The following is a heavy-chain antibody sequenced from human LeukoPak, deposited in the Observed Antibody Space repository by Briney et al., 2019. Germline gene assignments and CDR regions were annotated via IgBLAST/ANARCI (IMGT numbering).Heavy chain of an antibody. CDR1: GFTFSSYS. Sequence: QAGGSLRLSCAASGFTFSSYSMNWVRQAPGKGLEWVSYISSSSSTIYYADSVKGRFTISRDNSKNTLILQMNSLRAEDTAVYYCAKDREQWRVGGALDIWGQGTMVTVSS. CDR2: ISSSSSTI. J-gene: IGHJ3*02. V-gene: IGHV3-48*01. D-gene: IGHD6-19*01. CDR3: AKDREQWRVGGALDI.